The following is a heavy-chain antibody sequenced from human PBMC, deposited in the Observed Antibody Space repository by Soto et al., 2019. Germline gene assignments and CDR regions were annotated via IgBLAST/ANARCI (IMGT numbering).Heavy chain of an antibody. Sequence: SETLSLTCTVSGGSATSGNYYWSWIRQPPGKGLEWIGHIYYSGTTNYNPSPKSRVTISIDASKNQFSLKLSSVTAADTAVYYCARGPVVTPFVDYWGQGTLVTVSS. CDR1: GGSATSGNYY. V-gene: IGHV4-61*01. CDR3: ARGPVVTPFVDY. J-gene: IGHJ4*02. D-gene: IGHD2-21*02. CDR2: IYYSGTT.